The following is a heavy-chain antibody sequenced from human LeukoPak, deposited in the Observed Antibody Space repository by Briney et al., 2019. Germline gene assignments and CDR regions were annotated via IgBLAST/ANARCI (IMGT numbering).Heavy chain of an antibody. CDR1: GGSISSYY. V-gene: IGHV4-59*08. J-gene: IGHJ6*02. Sequence: KPSETLSLTCTVSGGSISSYYWSWIRQPPRQGLEWIGYIYYSGSTNYNPSLTSRVTISVDTSKNQFSLKLSFVTAADTAVYYCARYGSGSYSFGMDVWGQGTTVTVSS. D-gene: IGHD3-10*01. CDR2: IYYSGST. CDR3: ARYGSGSYSFGMDV.